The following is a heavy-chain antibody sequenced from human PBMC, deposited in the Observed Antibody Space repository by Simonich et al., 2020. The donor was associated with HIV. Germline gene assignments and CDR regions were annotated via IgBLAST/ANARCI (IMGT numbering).Heavy chain of an antibody. CDR1: GYSFTSYW. CDR2: IDPGDSET. J-gene: IGHJ2*01. CDR3: VRRLAVAGTYWYFDL. V-gene: IGHV5-51*03. Sequence: EVQLVQSGAEVKKPGESLKISCKGSGYSFTSYWIGWVRQMPGKGLEWMGIIDPGDSETRYSTAFQGQVTISADKSSSTAYLQWSSLKASDTAMYYCVRRLAVAGTYWYFDLWGRGTLVTVSS. D-gene: IGHD6-19*01.